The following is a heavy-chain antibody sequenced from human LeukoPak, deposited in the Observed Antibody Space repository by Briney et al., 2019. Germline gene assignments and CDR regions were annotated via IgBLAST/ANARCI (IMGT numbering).Heavy chain of an antibody. CDR1: GFTFSTHA. D-gene: IGHD2-15*01. CDR3: TKSLYCSAGSCYKFDY. J-gene: IGHJ4*02. Sequence: PGGSLRLSCTASGFTFSTHALSWVRRAPGKGLXXXXXIGNKGGTYYVDSVKGRFTISRDNSKNTLYLQMNSLRADDTAVYYCTKSLYCSAGSCYKFDYWGQGTLVTVSS. CDR2: IGNKGGT. V-gene: IGHV3-23*01.